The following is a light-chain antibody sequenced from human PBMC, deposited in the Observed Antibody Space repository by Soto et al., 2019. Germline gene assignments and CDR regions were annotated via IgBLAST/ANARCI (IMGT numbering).Light chain of an antibody. CDR1: QSVSNN. CDR2: HAS. J-gene: IGKJ4*01. Sequence: EIVMTQCPATLSVSPGERAILSCRASQSVSNNLAWYQQKPGQAPSLLIYHASTRATGIPARFSGSGSGTELTLTISSLQSEDFAVYYCQQYNQWPLTFGGGTKVEIK. CDR3: QQYNQWPLT. V-gene: IGKV3-15*01.